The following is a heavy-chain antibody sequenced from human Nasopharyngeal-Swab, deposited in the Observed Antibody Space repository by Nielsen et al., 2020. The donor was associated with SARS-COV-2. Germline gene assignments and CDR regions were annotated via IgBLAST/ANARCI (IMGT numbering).Heavy chain of an antibody. J-gene: IGHJ4*02. V-gene: IGHV3-13*01. Sequence: GGSLRLSCAASGFTFSSYDMHWVRQATGKGLEWVSAIGTAGDTYYPGSVKGRFTISRDNSKNTLYLQMNSLRAEDTAVYYCARDRSGWYLDYWGQGTLVTVSS. D-gene: IGHD6-19*01. CDR2: IGTAGDT. CDR3: ARDRSGWYLDY. CDR1: GFTFSSYD.